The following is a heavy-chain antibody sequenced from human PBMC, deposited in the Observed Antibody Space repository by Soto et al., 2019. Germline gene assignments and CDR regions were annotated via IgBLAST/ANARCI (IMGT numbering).Heavy chain of an antibody. CDR3: AREGGQLWLFDY. V-gene: IGHV3-30-3*01. D-gene: IGHD5-18*01. CDR1: GFTFSSYA. Sequence: GGSLRLSCAASGFTFSSYAMHWVRQAPGKGLEWVAVISYDGSNKYYADSVKGRFTISRDNSKNTLYLQMNSLRAEDTAVYYCAREGGQLWLFDYWGQGTLVTVSS. CDR2: ISYDGSNK. J-gene: IGHJ4*02.